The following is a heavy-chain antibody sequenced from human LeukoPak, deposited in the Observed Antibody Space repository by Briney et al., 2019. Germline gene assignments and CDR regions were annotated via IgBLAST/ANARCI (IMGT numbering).Heavy chain of an antibody. CDR1: GFTFNNYG. CDR2: IWYDGSNK. CDR3: ARDHNWNYVGLSYFDY. V-gene: IGHV3-33*01. Sequence: GRSLRLSCAASGFTFNNYGMHWVRQAPGKGLEWVAVIWYDGSNKYYTDSVKGRFTISRDNSKNTLYLQMNSLRAEDTAVYYCARDHNWNYVGLSYFDYRGQGTLVTVSS. J-gene: IGHJ4*02. D-gene: IGHD1-7*01.